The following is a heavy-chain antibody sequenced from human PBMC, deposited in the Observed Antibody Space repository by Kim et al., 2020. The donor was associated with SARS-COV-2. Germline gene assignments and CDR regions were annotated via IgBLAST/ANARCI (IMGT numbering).Heavy chain of an antibody. Sequence: GGSLRLSCAASGFTFSSYSMNWVRQAPGKGLEWVSSISSTTNYIYYEDSVKGRFTISRDNAKNSLYLQMDSLRVEDTAVFYCATGGLGYTHDYWGQGTLVTVSS. D-gene: IGHD3-16*01. CDR2: ISSTTNYI. CDR3: ATGGLGYTHDY. V-gene: IGHV3-21*01. CDR1: GFTFSSYS. J-gene: IGHJ4*02.